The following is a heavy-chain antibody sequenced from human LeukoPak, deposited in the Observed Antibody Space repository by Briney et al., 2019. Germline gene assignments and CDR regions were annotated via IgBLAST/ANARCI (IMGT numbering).Heavy chain of an antibody. CDR2: IIVGSGAT. Sequence: ASVTVSCKASGFTSTNFAVQWVRQARGQRLEWIGWIIVGSGATKCAQDFQERVTITRDLSTSTLYMELRSLTSEDTAVYYCAADLSNPRMGASYLDSWGQGTLVTVSS. V-gene: IGHV1-58*01. CDR1: GFTSTNFA. J-gene: IGHJ4*02. D-gene: IGHD3-16*01. CDR3: AADLSNPRMGASYLDS.